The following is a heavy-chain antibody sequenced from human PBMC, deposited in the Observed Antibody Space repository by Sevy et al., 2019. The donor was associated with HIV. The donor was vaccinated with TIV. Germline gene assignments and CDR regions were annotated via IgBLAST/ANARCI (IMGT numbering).Heavy chain of an antibody. Sequence: GGSLRLSCAASGFTFSSYGMHWVRQAPGKGLEWVALIWYDGGNKYYADSVKGRFTISRDNSKNTTYLQMNSLRAEDTAVYYCASRVNYVGSASHPNLDFCGQGTLVTVSS. CDR2: IWYDGGNK. CDR3: ASRVNYVGSASHPNLDF. J-gene: IGHJ4*02. V-gene: IGHV3-33*01. D-gene: IGHD3-10*01. CDR1: GFTFSSYG.